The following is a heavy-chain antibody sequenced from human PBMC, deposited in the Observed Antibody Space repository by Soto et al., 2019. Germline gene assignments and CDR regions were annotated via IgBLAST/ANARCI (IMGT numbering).Heavy chain of an antibody. CDR1: GFTFSSYA. Sequence: GSLRLSCAASGFTFSSYAMSWVRQAPGKGLEWVSAISGSGGSTYYADSVKGRFTISRDNSKNTLYLQMNSLRAEDTAVYYCAKDFPYYYDRGGLFDYWGQGTLVTVSS. D-gene: IGHD3-22*01. CDR2: ISGSGGST. V-gene: IGHV3-23*01. CDR3: AKDFPYYYDRGGLFDY. J-gene: IGHJ4*02.